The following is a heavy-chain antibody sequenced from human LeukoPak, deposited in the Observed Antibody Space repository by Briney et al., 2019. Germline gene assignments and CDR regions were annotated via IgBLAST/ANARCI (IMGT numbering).Heavy chain of an antibody. J-gene: IGHJ4*02. V-gene: IGHV3-48*03. Sequence: GGSLRLSCAASGFTFSSYEMNWVRQAPGKGLEWVSYISSSGSTIYYADSVKGRFTISRDNAKNSLYLQMNSLRAEDTAVYYCAREDRWELLAGFDYWGRGTLVTVSS. CDR3: AREDRWELLAGFDY. D-gene: IGHD1-26*01. CDR2: ISSSGSTI. CDR1: GFTFSSYE.